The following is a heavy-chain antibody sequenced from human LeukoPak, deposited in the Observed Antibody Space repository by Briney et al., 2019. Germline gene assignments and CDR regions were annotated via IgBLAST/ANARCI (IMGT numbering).Heavy chain of an antibody. D-gene: IGHD3-10*01. CDR1: GGSISSGGYY. V-gene: IGHV4-31*03. Sequence: PSETLSLTCTVSGGSISSGGYYWSWIRQHPGKGLEWIGYIYYSGSTYYNPSLKSRVTISVDTSKNQFSLKLSSVTAADTAVYYCARRRGATTMVRVSDYWGQGTLVTVSS. J-gene: IGHJ4*02. CDR2: IYYSGST. CDR3: ARRRGATTMVRVSDY.